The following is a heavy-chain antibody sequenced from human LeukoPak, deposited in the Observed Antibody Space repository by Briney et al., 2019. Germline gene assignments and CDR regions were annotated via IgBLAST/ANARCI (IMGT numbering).Heavy chain of an antibody. D-gene: IGHD5-24*01. Sequence: TSETLSLTCAVYGGSFSGYYWTWIRQPPGRGLEWIGEINHSGSTNYNPSLNSRVTISVDTSKSQFSLKLNSVTAADTAMYYCARGRDPYWGQGTLVTVSS. CDR1: GGSFSGYY. J-gene: IGHJ4*02. CDR2: INHSGST. V-gene: IGHV4-34*01. CDR3: ARGRDPY.